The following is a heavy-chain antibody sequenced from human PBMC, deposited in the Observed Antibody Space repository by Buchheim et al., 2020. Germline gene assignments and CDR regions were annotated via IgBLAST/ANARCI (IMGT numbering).Heavy chain of an antibody. V-gene: IGHV1-8*01. CDR1: GYTFTSYD. D-gene: IGHD1-26*01. CDR2: MNPNSGNT. J-gene: IGHJ4*02. Sequence: QVQLVQSGAEVKKPGASVKVSCKASGYTFTSYDINWVRQATGQGLEWMGWMNPNSGNTGYAQKFQGRVTMTRNTSISTAYMELSSLRSEDAAVYYCARRVDTRSGSYYLVRRFDYWGQGTL. CDR3: ARRVDTRSGSYYLVRRFDY.